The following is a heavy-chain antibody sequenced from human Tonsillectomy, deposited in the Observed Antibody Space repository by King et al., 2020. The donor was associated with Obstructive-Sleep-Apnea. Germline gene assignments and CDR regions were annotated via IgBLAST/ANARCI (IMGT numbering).Heavy chain of an antibody. V-gene: IGHV3-21*01. Sequence: VQLVESGGGLVKPGGSLRLSCAASGFTFSSYSMNWVRQAPGKGLEWVSSISSSSSYIYYADSVKGRFTIPRDNAKNSLYLQMNSLIAEDTAVYYCARVHSSGYYPDAFDIWGQGTMVTVSS. CDR2: ISSSSSYI. J-gene: IGHJ3*02. CDR1: GFTFSSYS. CDR3: ARVHSSGYYPDAFDI. D-gene: IGHD3-22*01.